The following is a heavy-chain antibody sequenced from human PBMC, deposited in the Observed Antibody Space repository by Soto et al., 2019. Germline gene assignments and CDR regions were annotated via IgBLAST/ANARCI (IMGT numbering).Heavy chain of an antibody. CDR1: GFTFSSYG. Sequence: QVQLVESGGGVVQPGRSLRLSCAASGFTFSSYGMHWVRQAPGKGLEWVAVISYDGSNKYYADSVKGRFTISRDNSKNTLYPQMNSLRAEDTAVYYCAKDANLLTEDAFDIWGQGTMVTVSS. J-gene: IGHJ3*02. CDR3: AKDANLLTEDAFDI. CDR2: ISYDGSNK. V-gene: IGHV3-30*18. D-gene: IGHD7-27*01.